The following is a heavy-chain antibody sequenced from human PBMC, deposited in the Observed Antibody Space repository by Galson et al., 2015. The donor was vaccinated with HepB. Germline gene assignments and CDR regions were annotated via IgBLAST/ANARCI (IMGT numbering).Heavy chain of an antibody. CDR3: AKDGTGWGDGYFDY. V-gene: IGHV3-30*02. CDR2: IRNDETGI. CDR1: GFSFGDYG. J-gene: IGHJ4*02. D-gene: IGHD3/OR15-3a*01. Sequence: SLRLSCAASGFSFGDYGMHWVRQVPGKGLEWVAFIRNDETGIYYADSVKGRFTIFRDTFKNSLFLQMNSLRAEDTAVYYCAKDGTGWGDGYFDYCGQGSLVTVSS.